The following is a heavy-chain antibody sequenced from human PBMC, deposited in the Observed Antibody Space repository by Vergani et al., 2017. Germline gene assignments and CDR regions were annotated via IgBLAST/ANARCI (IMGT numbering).Heavy chain of an antibody. CDR3: ARVPTVRXEWLTEYYYYYMDV. J-gene: IGHJ6*03. D-gene: IGHD3-3*01. CDR2: IIPIFGTA. Sequence: QVQLVQSGAEVKKPGSSVKVSCKASGGTFSSYAISWVRQAPGQGLEWMGGIIPIFGTANYAQKFQGRVTITADESTSTAYMELSSLRSEDTAVYYCARVPTVRXEWLTEYYYYYMDVWGKGTTVTVSS. V-gene: IGHV1-69*01. CDR1: GGTFSSYA.